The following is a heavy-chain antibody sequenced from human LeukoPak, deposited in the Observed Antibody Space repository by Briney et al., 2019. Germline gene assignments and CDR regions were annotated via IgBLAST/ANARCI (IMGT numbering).Heavy chain of an antibody. J-gene: IGHJ4*02. V-gene: IGHV4-39*01. D-gene: IGHD3-22*01. CDR1: GGSISSSSYY. CDR2: IYYSGST. CDR3: ARGRVVVASAY. Sequence: SETLSLTCTVSGGSISSSSYYWGWIRQPPGKGLEWIGSIYYSGSTYYNPSLKSRVTISVDTSKNQFSLKLSSLTAADTAVYYCARGRVVVASAYWGQGTLVTVSS.